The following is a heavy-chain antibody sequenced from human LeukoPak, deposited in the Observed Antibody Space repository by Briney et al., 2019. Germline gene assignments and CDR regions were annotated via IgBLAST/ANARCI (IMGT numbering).Heavy chain of an antibody. V-gene: IGHV4-34*01. CDR1: GGSFSGYY. D-gene: IGHD3-3*01. J-gene: IGHJ4*02. CDR3: ARGHRRITIFGVGLFDY. Sequence: PSETLSLTCAVYGGSFSGYYWSWIRQPPGKGLEWIGEINHSGSTNYNPSLKSRVTISVDTSKNQFSLKRSSVTAADTAVYYCARGHRRITIFGVGLFDYWGQGTLVTVSS. CDR2: INHSGST.